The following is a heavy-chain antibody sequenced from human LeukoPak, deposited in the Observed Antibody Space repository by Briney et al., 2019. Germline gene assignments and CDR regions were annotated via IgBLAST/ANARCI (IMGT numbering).Heavy chain of an antibody. CDR1: GFTFSNYW. D-gene: IGHD3-10*01. CDR3: ARETPYGSLTFDY. V-gene: IGHV3-7*03. Sequence: PGGSLRLSCAASGFTFSNYWMSWVHQAPGKGLEWVANTHGSEKYYVDSVKGRFTISRDNAKNSLYLQMNSLRAEDTAVYYCARETPYGSLTFDYWGQGTLVTVSS. CDR2: THGSEK. J-gene: IGHJ4*02.